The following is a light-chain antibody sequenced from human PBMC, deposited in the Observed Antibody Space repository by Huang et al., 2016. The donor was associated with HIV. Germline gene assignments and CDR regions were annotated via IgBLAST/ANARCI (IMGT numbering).Light chain of an antibody. Sequence: DIQMTQSPSSLSASVGDRVTITCRASQTINSYLHWYQQKPGKAPQLLSYAASNLQSGVPSRFSGGGSGTDFTLTISSLQPEDFATYYCQQTYRSPRTFGQGTKVDIK. CDR2: AAS. CDR1: QTINSY. CDR3: QQTYRSPRT. V-gene: IGKV1-39*01. J-gene: IGKJ1*01.